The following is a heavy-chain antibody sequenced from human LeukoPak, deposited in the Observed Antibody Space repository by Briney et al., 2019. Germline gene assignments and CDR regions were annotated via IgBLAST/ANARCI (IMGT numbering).Heavy chain of an antibody. J-gene: IGHJ5*02. Sequence: SGPTLVKPTQTLTLTCTFSGFSLSTSGVGVGWIRQPPGKALEWLALIYWNDDKRYSPSLKSRLTITKDTSKNQVVLTMTNMDPVDTATYYCAHSQRRRPLLWFGELLRWFDPWGQGTLVTVSS. CDR2: IYWNDDK. D-gene: IGHD3-10*01. CDR3: AHSQRRRPLLWFGELLRWFDP. V-gene: IGHV2-5*01. CDR1: GFSLSTSGVG.